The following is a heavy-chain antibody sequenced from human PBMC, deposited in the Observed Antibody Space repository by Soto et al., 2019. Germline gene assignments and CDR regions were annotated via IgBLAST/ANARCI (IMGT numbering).Heavy chain of an antibody. CDR3: ARDPPGNDGAFDY. D-gene: IGHD1-1*01. CDR1: GFTVSSNH. J-gene: IGHJ4*02. V-gene: IGHV3-66*01. Sequence: EVQLVESGGGLVQPGGSLRLSCAASGFTVSSNHMNWVRQPPGKGLEWVSVIYGSGSAHYADSVRGRFTISRDESKNTVIPQVDSLRLEDTAVYYCARDPPGNDGAFDYWGRGTLVTVSS. CDR2: IYGSGSA.